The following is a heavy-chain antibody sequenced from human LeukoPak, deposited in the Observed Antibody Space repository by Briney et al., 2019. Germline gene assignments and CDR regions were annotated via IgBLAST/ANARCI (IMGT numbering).Heavy chain of an antibody. V-gene: IGHV3-30*18. CDR2: ISYDGSNK. CDR1: GFTFSSYG. J-gene: IGHJ6*02. Sequence: PGRSLRLSCAASGFTFSSYGMHWVRQAPGEGLEWVAVISYDGSNKYYADSVKGRFTISRDNSKNTLYLQMNSLRAEDMAVYYCAKDAVYYYGSGSAGMDVWGQGTTVTVSS. D-gene: IGHD3-10*01. CDR3: AKDAVYYYGSGSAGMDV.